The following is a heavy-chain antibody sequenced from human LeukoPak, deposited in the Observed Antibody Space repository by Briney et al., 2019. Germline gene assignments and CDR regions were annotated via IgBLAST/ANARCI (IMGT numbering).Heavy chain of an antibody. CDR3: SRQVSFDS. CDR1: AVTLSGYS. CDR2: ISANSSIT. V-gene: IGHV3-48*01. J-gene: IGHJ5*01. Sequence: PGGSLRLSCAASAVTLSGYSMSWVRQAPGKGLEWVSYISANSSITHYADSVKGRFTIYRDNAKSSLYLQMRSLRAGDTAVYYCSRQVSFDSWGPGTLVTVSS.